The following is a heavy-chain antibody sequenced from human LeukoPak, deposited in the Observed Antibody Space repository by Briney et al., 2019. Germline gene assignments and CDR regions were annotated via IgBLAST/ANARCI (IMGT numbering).Heavy chain of an antibody. V-gene: IGHV3-30*03. D-gene: IGHD2-15*01. CDR2: ISYDGSNK. Sequence: GRSLRLSCASSGFTFSSYGMHWVRQAPGKGLEWVAVISYDGSNKYYADSVKGRFTISRDNSKNTLYLQMNSLRAEDTAVYYCARESDGGFDYWGQGTLVTVSS. J-gene: IGHJ4*02. CDR3: ARESDGGFDY. CDR1: GFTFSSYG.